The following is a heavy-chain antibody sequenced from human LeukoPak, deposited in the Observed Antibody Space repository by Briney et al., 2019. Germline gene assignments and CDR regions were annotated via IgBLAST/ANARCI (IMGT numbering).Heavy chain of an antibody. CDR1: GFTFSSYG. V-gene: IGHV3-33*01. J-gene: IGHJ4*02. CDR3: ARAHRYCSGGSCYSVPDY. Sequence: PGGSLRLSCAASGFTFSSYGMHWVRQAPGKGLEWVAVIWYDGSNKYYADSVKGRFTISRDNSKNTLYLQMNSLRAEDTAVYYCARAHRYCSGGSCYSVPDYWGQGTLVTASS. CDR2: IWYDGSNK. D-gene: IGHD2-15*01.